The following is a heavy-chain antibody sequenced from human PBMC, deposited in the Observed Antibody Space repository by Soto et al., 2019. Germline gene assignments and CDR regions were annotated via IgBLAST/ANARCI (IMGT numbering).Heavy chain of an antibody. CDR2: IKQDGSEK. Sequence: GGSLRLSCAASGFTFSSYWMSWVRQAPGKGLEWVANIKQDGSEKYYVDSVKGRFTISRDNAKNSLYLQMNSLRAEDTAVYYCARVVDTAMVTIQGYYYYGMDVWGQGTKVTVSS. V-gene: IGHV3-7*05. J-gene: IGHJ6*02. D-gene: IGHD5-18*01. CDR1: GFTFSSYW. CDR3: ARVVDTAMVTIQGYYYYGMDV.